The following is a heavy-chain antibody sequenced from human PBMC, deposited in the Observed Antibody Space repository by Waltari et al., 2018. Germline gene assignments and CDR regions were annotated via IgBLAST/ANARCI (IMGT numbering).Heavy chain of an antibody. D-gene: IGHD5-18*01. CDR3: AREAGYSYGYDAFDI. CDR2: IWYDGSNK. CDR1: GFTFSSCG. Sequence: QVQLVEAGGGVVQPGRSLRLSCAESGFTFSSCGLHWVRQAPGKGLDWLAVIWYDGSNKYYPDSVKGRFTISRDNSKNTLYLQMNSLRAEDTAVYYCAREAGYSYGYDAFDIWGQGTMVTVSS. V-gene: IGHV3-33*01. J-gene: IGHJ3*02.